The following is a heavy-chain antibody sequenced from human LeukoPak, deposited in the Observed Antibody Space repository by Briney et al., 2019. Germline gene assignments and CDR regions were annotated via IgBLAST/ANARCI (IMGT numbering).Heavy chain of an antibody. D-gene: IGHD3-3*01. J-gene: IGHJ3*02. CDR1: GGSISSSSYY. Sequence: RTSETLSLTCTVSGGSISSSSYYWGWIRQPPGKGLEWIGSIYYSGSTYYNPSLKSRVTISVDTSKNQFSLKLSSVTAADTAVYYCASRITIFGVVREAFDIWGQGTMVTVSS. CDR2: IYYSGST. CDR3: ASRITIFGVVREAFDI. V-gene: IGHV4-39*01.